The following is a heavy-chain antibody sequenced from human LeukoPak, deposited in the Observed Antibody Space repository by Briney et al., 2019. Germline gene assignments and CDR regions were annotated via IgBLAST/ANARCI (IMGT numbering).Heavy chain of an antibody. CDR2: MSAYNGNT. CDR3: ARGIAVAPTTKWFDP. D-gene: IGHD2-2*01. V-gene: IGHV1-18*01. CDR1: GYTFTRYG. J-gene: IGHJ5*02. Sequence: ASVKVCCKASGYTFTRYGITWVRQSRGDGRECMGGMSAYNGNTKYAPKLQGRVTMTKDTSTNTAHLELRSLTSADTAVYYCARGIAVAPTTKWFDPWGQGTLVTVPS.